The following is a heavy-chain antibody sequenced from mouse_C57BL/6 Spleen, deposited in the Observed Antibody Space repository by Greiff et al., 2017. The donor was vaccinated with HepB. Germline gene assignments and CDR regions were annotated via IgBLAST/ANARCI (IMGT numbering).Heavy chain of an antibody. Sequence: QVQLQQSGPELVKPGASVKISCKASGYAFSSSWMNWVKQRPGKGLEWIGRIYPGDGDTNYNGKFKGKATLTADKSSSTAYMQLSSLTSEDSAVYCCARSLLLRGDFDVWGTGTTVTVSS. CDR3: ARSLLLRGDFDV. V-gene: IGHV1-82*01. D-gene: IGHD1-1*01. CDR2: IYPGDGDT. CDR1: GYAFSSSW. J-gene: IGHJ1*03.